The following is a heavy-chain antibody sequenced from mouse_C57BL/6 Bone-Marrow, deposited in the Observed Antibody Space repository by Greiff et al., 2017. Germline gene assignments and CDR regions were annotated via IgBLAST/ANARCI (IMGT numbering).Heavy chain of an antibody. J-gene: IGHJ2*01. CDR2: IYPTNGRT. V-gene: IGHV1-55*01. CDR1: GYTFTSYW. Sequence: VQLQQPGAELVKPGASVKMSCKASGYTFTSYWITWVKQRPGQGLEWIGDIYPTNGRTNYNEKFKSKAIMTVDTSSNTADMQLSSLTSEDSAVFDWARSGPLGRYCDYWGRGTTLTVSA. D-gene: IGHD3-1*01. CDR3: ARSGPLGRYCDY.